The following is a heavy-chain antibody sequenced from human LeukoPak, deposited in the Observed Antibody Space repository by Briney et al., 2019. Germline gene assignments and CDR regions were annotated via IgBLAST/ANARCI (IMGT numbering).Heavy chain of an antibody. J-gene: IGHJ6*03. CDR3: ARDYLLVVPAANYYYYYMDV. CDR2: ISSSGSTI. D-gene: IGHD2-2*01. Sequence: GGSLRLSCAASEFTFSAYAMRWIRQAPGKGLEWVSYISSSGSTIYYADSVKGRFTISRDNAKNSLYLQMNSLRAEDTAVYYCARDYLLVVPAANYYYYYMDVWGKGTTVTVSS. CDR1: EFTFSAYA. V-gene: IGHV3-11*04.